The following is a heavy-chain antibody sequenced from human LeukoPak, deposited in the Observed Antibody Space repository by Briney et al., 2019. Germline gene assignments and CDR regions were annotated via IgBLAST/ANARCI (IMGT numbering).Heavy chain of an antibody. J-gene: IGHJ5*02. CDR1: GGSISSYY. CDR3: ARSLGYCSSTSCYAWFDP. Sequence: SETLSLTCTVSGGSISSYYWSWIRQPPGKGLERIGYIYYSGSTNYNPSLKSRVTISVDTSKNQFSLKLSSVTAADTAVYYCARSLGYCSSTSCYAWFDPWGQGTLVTVSS. CDR2: IYYSGST. V-gene: IGHV4-59*01. D-gene: IGHD2-2*01.